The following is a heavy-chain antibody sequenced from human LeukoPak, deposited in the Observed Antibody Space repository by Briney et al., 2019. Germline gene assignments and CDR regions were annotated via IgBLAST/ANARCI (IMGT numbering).Heavy chain of an antibody. V-gene: IGHV3-64*01. J-gene: IGHJ4*02. Sequence: GGSLRLSCAASGFTFSSYAMHWVRQAPGKGLEYVSAISSNGGSIYYANSVKGRFTISRDNSKNTLYLQMGSLRAEDMAVYYCARLLSATYYYGSGTFTNDYWGQGTLVTVSS. CDR2: ISSNGGSI. CDR3: ARLLSATYYYGSGTFTNDY. CDR1: GFTFSSYA. D-gene: IGHD3-10*01.